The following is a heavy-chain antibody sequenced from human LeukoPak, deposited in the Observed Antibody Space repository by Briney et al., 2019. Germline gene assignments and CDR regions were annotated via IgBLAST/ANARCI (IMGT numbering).Heavy chain of an antibody. D-gene: IGHD4-11*01. Sequence: ASVKVSCKASGGTFSSYAISWVRQAPGQGLEWMGGIIPIFGTANYAQKFQGRVTITADESTSTAYMELSSLRSEDTAVYYCAGTTTASHYYYYMDVWGKGTTVTVSS. CDR3: AGTTTASHYYYYMDV. CDR1: GGTFSSYA. V-gene: IGHV1-69*13. J-gene: IGHJ6*03. CDR2: IIPIFGTA.